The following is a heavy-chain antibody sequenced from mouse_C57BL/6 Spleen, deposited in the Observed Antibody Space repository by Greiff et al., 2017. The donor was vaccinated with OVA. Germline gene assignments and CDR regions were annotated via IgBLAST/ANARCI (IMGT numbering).Heavy chain of an antibody. Sequence: VQLQQSGPELVKPGASVKISCKASGYTFTDYYMNWVKQSHGKSLEWIGDINPNNGGTSYNQKFKGKATLTVDKSSSTAYMELRSLTSEDSAVYYCARLGVTNFDYWGQGTTLTVSS. V-gene: IGHV1-26*01. D-gene: IGHD2-2*01. CDR3: ARLGVTNFDY. CDR1: GYTFTDYY. CDR2: INPNNGGT. J-gene: IGHJ2*01.